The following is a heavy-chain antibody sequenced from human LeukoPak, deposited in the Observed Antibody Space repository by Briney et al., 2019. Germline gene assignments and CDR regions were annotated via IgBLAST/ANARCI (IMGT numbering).Heavy chain of an antibody. D-gene: IGHD6-13*01. CDR1: GFTFSSYG. J-gene: IGHJ4*02. V-gene: IGHV3-30*02. CDR2: IRYDGSNK. Sequence: PGGSLRLSCAASGFTFSSYGMHWVRQAPGKGLEWVAFIRYDGSNKYYADSVKGRFTISRDNSKNTLYLQMNSLRAEDTAVYYCAKDVSFEAGPDYWGQGTLVTVSS. CDR3: AKDVSFEAGPDY.